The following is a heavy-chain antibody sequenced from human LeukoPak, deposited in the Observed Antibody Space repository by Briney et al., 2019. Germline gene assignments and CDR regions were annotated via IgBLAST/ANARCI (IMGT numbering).Heavy chain of an antibody. CDR2: IYYSGST. Sequence: PSETLSLTCTVSDGSISSSSFYWSWIRQPPGKGLEWIGYIYYSGSTNYNPSLKSRVTISVDTSKNQFSLKLSSVTAADTAVYYCARANVWFGELLSFDYWGQGTLVTVSS. V-gene: IGHV4-61*01. J-gene: IGHJ4*02. CDR3: ARANVWFGELLSFDY. CDR1: DGSISSSSFY. D-gene: IGHD3-10*01.